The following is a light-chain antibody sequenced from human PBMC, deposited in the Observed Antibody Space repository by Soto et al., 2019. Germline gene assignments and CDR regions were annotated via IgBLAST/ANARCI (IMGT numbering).Light chain of an antibody. CDR2: GTS. CDR3: QQYGNSVPYT. Sequence: EIVLTQSPGTLSLSPGERATLSCRASQSVSSSYLAWYQQKPGQAPRLLIYGTSSRSTGIPDRFSGSGSGTDFTLTISRLEPEDFAVYYCQQYGNSVPYTFGQGTKLEIK. J-gene: IGKJ2*01. V-gene: IGKV3-20*01. CDR1: QSVSSSY.